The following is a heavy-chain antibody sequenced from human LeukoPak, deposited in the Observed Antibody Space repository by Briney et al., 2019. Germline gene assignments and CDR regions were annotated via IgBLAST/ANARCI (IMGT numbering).Heavy chain of an antibody. CDR1: GFTFSTNA. Sequence: GGSLRLSCAASGFTFSTNAMHWVRQAPGKGLEYVSAITSNGGRTYYANPVKGRFTISRDNSKNTLYLQMGSLRPEDMAVYYCAREYCSDTSCHKTIDYWGQGTLVTVSS. J-gene: IGHJ4*02. D-gene: IGHD2-2*02. CDR3: AREYCSDTSCHKTIDY. V-gene: IGHV3-64*01. CDR2: ITSNGGRT.